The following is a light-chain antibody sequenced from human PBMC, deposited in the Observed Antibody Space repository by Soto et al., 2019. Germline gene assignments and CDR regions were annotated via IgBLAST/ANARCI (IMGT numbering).Light chain of an antibody. V-gene: IGKV3-20*01. CDR3: QQYGSPLT. CDR2: GVS. CDR1: QSVSSIY. J-gene: IGKJ4*01. Sequence: EIVLTQSPGTLSLSPGERATLSCRASQSVSSIYFAWYQQKRGQAPRLLIYGVSSRATGIPDRFSGSGSGTDFTLTISRLEPEDFAVYYCQQYGSPLTFGGGTKVDIK.